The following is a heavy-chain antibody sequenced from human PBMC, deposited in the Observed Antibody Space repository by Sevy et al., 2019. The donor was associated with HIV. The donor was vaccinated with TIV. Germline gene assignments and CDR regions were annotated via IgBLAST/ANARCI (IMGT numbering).Heavy chain of an antibody. CDR1: GFTFSNFW. D-gene: IGHD2-21*02. CDR2: IKQDGSEN. Sequence: GGSLRLPCAASGFTFSNFWMSWVRQAPGKGLEFVANIKQDGSENFYADSVKGRFTISRDNAKNSLFLQRNNLRVEETAVYYCARDHPSTAPFDYWGQGTLVTVSS. CDR3: ARDHPSTAPFDY. V-gene: IGHV3-7*03. J-gene: IGHJ4*02.